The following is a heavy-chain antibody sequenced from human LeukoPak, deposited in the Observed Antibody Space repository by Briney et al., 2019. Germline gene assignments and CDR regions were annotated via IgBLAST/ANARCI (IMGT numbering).Heavy chain of an antibody. V-gene: IGHV4-59*01. CDR3: ARRNAFDI. Sequence: SETLSLTCTVSGGSITTYYWSWIRQPPGKGLEWIDYIYYSVSAGYNPSLKRRVTISIDTSKNQFSLKLTSVTAADTAVYYCARRNAFDIWGQGTVVTVSS. CDR1: GGSITTYY. CDR2: IYYSVSA. J-gene: IGHJ3*02.